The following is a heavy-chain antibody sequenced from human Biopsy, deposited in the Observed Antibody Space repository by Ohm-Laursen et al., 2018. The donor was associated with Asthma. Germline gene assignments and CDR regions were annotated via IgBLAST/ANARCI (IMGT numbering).Heavy chain of an antibody. D-gene: IGHD5-12*01. CDR1: GDSFSNYA. CDR2: LIPVLGTP. Sequence: SVKVSCKASGDSFSNYAISWARQAPGQGLEWMGGLIPVLGTPDHAQMFEGRVTITADESTSTAYMELSSLSSEDTAVYYCARGYSGSDRIVYYYSGLEVWGQGTTITVSS. V-gene: IGHV1-69*13. J-gene: IGHJ6*02. CDR3: ARGYSGSDRIVYYYSGLEV.